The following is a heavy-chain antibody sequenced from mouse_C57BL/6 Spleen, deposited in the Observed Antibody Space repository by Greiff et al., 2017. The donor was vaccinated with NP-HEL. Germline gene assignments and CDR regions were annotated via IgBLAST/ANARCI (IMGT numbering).Heavy chain of an antibody. CDR2: IDPSDSYT. CDR1: GYTFTSYW. J-gene: IGHJ3*01. D-gene: IGHD3-2*02. CDR3: ARPTPTAQATWFAY. V-gene: IGHV1-69*01. Sequence: QVQLQQPGAELVMPGASVKLSCKASGYTFTSYWMHWVKQRPGQGLEWIGEIDPSDSYTNYNQKFKGKSTLTVDKSSSPAYMQLSSLTSEDSAVYYCARPTPTAQATWFAYWGQGTLVTVSA.